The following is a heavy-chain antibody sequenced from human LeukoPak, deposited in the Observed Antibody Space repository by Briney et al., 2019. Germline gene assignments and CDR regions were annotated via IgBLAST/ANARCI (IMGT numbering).Heavy chain of an antibody. J-gene: IGHJ4*02. CDR1: GYTFSNYA. V-gene: IGHV1-18*01. D-gene: IGHD6-13*01. CDR3: AREGIRIAAAGTIDY. Sequence: APVKVSCKASGYTFSNYAINWVRQAPGQGLECMGWISTYNGNTNYAQKLQDRVTMTTDTSTSTAYMELRSLRSDDTAMYYCAREGIRIAAAGTIDYWGQGTLVTVSS. CDR2: ISTYNGNT.